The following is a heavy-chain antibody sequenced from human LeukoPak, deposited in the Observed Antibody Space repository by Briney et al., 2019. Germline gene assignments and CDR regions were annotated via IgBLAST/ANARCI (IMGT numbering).Heavy chain of an antibody. Sequence: GGSLRLSCAASGFTFSSHWMTWVRQAPGKGLEWVANIKQDGSEEYYLDSVEGRFVISRDNAKNSVFLLMNSLRAEDTAVYYCVRERYSSGWSYWFDSWGQGTLVTVSS. D-gene: IGHD6-19*01. CDR2: IKQDGSEE. V-gene: IGHV3-7*03. J-gene: IGHJ5*01. CDR1: GFTFSSHW. CDR3: VRERYSSGWSYWFDS.